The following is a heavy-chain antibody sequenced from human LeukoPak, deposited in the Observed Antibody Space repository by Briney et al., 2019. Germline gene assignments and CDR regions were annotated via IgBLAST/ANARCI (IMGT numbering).Heavy chain of an antibody. CDR3: ARDVLIAADGVIRLDAFDI. D-gene: IGHD6-13*01. J-gene: IGHJ3*02. Sequence: GGSLRLSCAAAGFTLSSYWMHWVRLAPGKGLVWVARIKSDGSATTYAASVKGRFTVSRDNANDTLYLQMNSLRAEDTAVYYCARDVLIAADGVIRLDAFDIWGQGTVVTVSS. CDR1: GFTLSSYW. V-gene: IGHV3-74*03. CDR2: IKSDGSAT.